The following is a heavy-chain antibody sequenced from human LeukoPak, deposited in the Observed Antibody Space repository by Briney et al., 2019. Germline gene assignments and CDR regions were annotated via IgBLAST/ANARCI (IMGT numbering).Heavy chain of an antibody. D-gene: IGHD6-13*01. CDR3: ARGGSSRNPNWFDP. V-gene: IGHV4-34*01. Sequence: SETLSLTCAVYGGSFSGYYWSWIRQPPGKGLEWIGEINHSGSTNYNPSLKSRATISVDTSKNQFSLKLSSVTAADTAVYYCARGGSSRNPNWFDPWGQGTLVTGPS. CDR1: GGSFSGYY. CDR2: INHSGST. J-gene: IGHJ5*02.